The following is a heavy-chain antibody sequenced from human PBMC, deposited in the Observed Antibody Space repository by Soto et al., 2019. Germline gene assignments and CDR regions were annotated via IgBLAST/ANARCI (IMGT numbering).Heavy chain of an antibody. CDR2: MYSSGTT. CDR3: ANSSRKDYNFAMDT. V-gene: IGHV3-53*02. Sequence: EVQLVETGGGLIQPGGSLRLSCAVSGFSVSSNFMSWVRQAPGKGLEWVSVMYSSGTTHDADSVKGRFTISRDNSKNTVYLELNSLRVDDTAVYYCANSSRKDYNFAMDTWGQGTTVIVSS. CDR1: GFSVSSNF. J-gene: IGHJ6*02. D-gene: IGHD6-6*01.